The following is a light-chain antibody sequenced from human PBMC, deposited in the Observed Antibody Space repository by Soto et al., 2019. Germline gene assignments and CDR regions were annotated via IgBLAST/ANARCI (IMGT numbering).Light chain of an antibody. CDR3: QPYGGSP. V-gene: IGKV3-20*01. Sequence: EIVLTQSPGTLSLSPGERATLSWGASQSVSSNYLTWHQQKPGQAPRLLIYGASSRATGIPDRFIGSGSGTDFILTISRLEPEDFAVYSCQPYGGSPFGQGTRLEMK. J-gene: IGKJ5*01. CDR2: GAS. CDR1: QSVSSNY.